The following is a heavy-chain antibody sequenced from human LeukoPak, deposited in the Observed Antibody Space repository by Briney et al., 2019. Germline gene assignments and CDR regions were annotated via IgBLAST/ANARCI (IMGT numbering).Heavy chain of an antibody. CDR2: ISAYNGNT. D-gene: IGHD2-2*01. CDR1: GYNFTYYG. J-gene: IGHJ6*03. Sequence: ASVKVSCKASGYNFTYYGISWVRQAPGQGLEWMGWISAYNGNTNYAQKVQGRVTMTTDTSTTTAYMELRSLRSDDTAVYYCARGPIIDIAIIPAADEYYYMDVWGKGTTVTVSS. CDR3: ARGPIIDIAIIPAADEYYYMDV. V-gene: IGHV1-18*01.